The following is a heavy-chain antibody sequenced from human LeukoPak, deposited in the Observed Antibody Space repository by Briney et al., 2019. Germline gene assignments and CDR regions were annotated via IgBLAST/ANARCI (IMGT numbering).Heavy chain of an antibody. V-gene: IGHV4-34*01. CDR1: GGSFSGYY. Sequence: SETLSLTCAVYGGSFSGYYWSWIRQPPGQGLEWIGEINHSGSTNYNPSLKSRVTISVDTSKKQFSLKLSSVTAADTAVYYCVTYYFDSSGPKKNYWGQGTLVTVSS. CDR2: INHSGST. J-gene: IGHJ4*02. CDR3: VTYYFDSSGPKKNY. D-gene: IGHD3-22*01.